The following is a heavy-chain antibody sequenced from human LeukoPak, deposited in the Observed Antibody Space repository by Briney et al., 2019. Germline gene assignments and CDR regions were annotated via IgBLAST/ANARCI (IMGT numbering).Heavy chain of an antibody. D-gene: IGHD2-15*01. CDR3: AIGVVAATYDGGYYYYMDV. V-gene: IGHV1-2*02. Sequence: ASVKVSCKASGYTFTGYYMHWVRQAPGQGLEWMGWINPNSGGTNYAQKFQGRVTMTRDTSISTAYMELSRLRSDDTAVYYCAIGVVAATYDGGYYYYMDVWGKGTTVTISS. CDR2: INPNSGGT. CDR1: GYTFTGYY. J-gene: IGHJ6*03.